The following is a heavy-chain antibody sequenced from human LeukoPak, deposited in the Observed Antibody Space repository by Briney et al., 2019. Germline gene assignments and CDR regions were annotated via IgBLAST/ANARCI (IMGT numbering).Heavy chain of an antibody. CDR1: GDSVSSNSAT. V-gene: IGHV6-1*01. Sequence: SQTLSLTCAISGDSVSSNSATWNWIRQSPPRGLEWLGRTYCRSKWYNDYAVSVKSRITFSPDTSKNQFSLQLNSVTPEDTAVYYCARVLSGTDGWFDPWGQGTLVTVSS. J-gene: IGHJ5*02. CDR3: ARVLSGTDGWFDP. CDR2: TYCRSKWYN. D-gene: IGHD1-20*01.